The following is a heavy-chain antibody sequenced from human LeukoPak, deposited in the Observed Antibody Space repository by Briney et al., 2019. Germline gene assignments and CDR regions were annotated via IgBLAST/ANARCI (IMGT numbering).Heavy chain of an antibody. CDR2: VSGSGDST. J-gene: IGHJ4*02. D-gene: IGHD6-19*01. CDR3: AKYMSSGQ. Sequence: GGSLRLSCAASGFTFSNYWMSWVRQAPGKGLEWVSGVSGSGDSTYYADSVKGRFTISRDNSNNTLFLLMNSLRAEDTAVYYCAKYMSSGQWGQGTLVTVSS. CDR1: GFTFSNYW. V-gene: IGHV3-23*01.